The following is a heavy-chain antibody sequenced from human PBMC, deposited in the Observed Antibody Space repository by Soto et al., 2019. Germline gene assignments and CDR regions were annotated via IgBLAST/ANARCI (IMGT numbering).Heavy chain of an antibody. Sequence: QVQLVESGGGVVQPGRSLRLSCAASGFIFSSYGMHWVRQAPGKGLEWVAVIYYDGTKEYYADSVKGRFSISRDNSKNTLYLQMNSLRAEDTAMYYCGRDMPETITIFGVAADFWGQGTLVTVSS. CDR3: GRDMPETITIFGVAADF. CDR1: GFIFSSYG. V-gene: IGHV3-33*01. CDR2: IYYDGTKE. D-gene: IGHD3-3*01. J-gene: IGHJ4*02.